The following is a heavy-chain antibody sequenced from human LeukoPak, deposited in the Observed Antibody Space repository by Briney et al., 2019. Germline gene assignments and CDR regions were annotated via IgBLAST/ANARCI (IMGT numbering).Heavy chain of an antibody. D-gene: IGHD3-3*01. CDR3: ARGGYYDFWSGYSGYMDV. Sequence: PSETLSLTCAVYGGSFSGYYWSWIRQPPGKGLEWIGEINHSGSTNYNPSLKSRVTISVDTSKNQFSLKLSSVTAAGTAVYYCARGGYYDFWSGYSGYMDVWGKGTTVTVSS. CDR1: GGSFSGYY. CDR2: INHSGST. J-gene: IGHJ6*03. V-gene: IGHV4-34*01.